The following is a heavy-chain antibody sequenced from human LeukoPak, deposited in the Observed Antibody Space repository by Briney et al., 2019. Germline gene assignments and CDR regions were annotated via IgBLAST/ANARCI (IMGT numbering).Heavy chain of an antibody. D-gene: IGHD2-8*01. V-gene: IGHV3-21*01. Sequence: SVKGRFTISRDNAKNSLYLQMNSLRAEDTAVYFCARERGYCTNGACYTEDYCYYYMDIWGKGTTVTVSS. J-gene: IGHJ6*03. CDR3: ARERGYCTNGACYTEDYCYYYMDI.